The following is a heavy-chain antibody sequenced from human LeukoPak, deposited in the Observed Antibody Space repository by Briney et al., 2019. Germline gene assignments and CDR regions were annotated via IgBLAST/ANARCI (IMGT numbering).Heavy chain of an antibody. Sequence: GGSLRLSCAASGFAFSGYWMTWVRQAPGKGLEWVANIKEDGSEKYYVDSVKGRFTLSRDNAKNSLYLQMNSLRADDTAVYYCARQACSAGSCFDYWGQGTLVTVSS. CDR2: IKEDGSEK. D-gene: IGHD2-15*01. J-gene: IGHJ4*02. CDR1: GFAFSGYW. V-gene: IGHV3-7*01. CDR3: ARQACSAGSCFDY.